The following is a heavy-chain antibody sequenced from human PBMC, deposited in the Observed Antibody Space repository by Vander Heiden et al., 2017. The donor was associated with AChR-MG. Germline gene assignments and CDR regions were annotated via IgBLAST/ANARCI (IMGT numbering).Heavy chain of an antibody. CDR1: GFTFSSYS. V-gene: IGHV3-21*01. D-gene: IGHD3-3*01. Sequence: EVQLVESGGGLVKPGGSLSLSCAASGFTFSSYSMNWVRQAPEKGLGWVSSISSSSSYIYYADSVKGRFTISRDNAKNSLYLQMNSLRAEDTAVYYCARDNTIFGVVITPGDYWGQGTLVTVSS. J-gene: IGHJ4*02. CDR3: ARDNTIFGVVITPGDY. CDR2: ISSSSSYI.